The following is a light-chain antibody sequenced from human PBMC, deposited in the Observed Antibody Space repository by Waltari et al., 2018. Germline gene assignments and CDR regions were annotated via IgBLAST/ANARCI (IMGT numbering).Light chain of an antibody. V-gene: IGKV1D-13*01. Sequence: AIQLTQSPSSLSASVGHRVTITCRASQDIVSALAWFQQKPGRAPKLLIPDASTLETGVTSRFRGSGSGTDFTLSISSLQPEDFATYYCQQFINDPLTFGPGTTVDVK. CDR2: DAS. CDR1: QDIVSA. CDR3: QQFINDPLT. J-gene: IGKJ3*01.